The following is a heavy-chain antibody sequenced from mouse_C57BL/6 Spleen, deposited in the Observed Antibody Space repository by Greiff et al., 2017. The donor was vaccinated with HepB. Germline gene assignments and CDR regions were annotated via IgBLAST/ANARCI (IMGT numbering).Heavy chain of an antibody. CDR1: GFTFSDYY. Sequence: EVKLVESEGGLVQPGRSMKLSCTASGFTFSDYYMAWVRQVPEKGLEWVANINYDGSSTYYLDSLKSRFIISRDNAKNILYLQMSSLKSEDTATYYCAREGYGYAMDYWGQGTSVTVSS. CDR2: INYDGSST. J-gene: IGHJ4*01. CDR3: AREGYGYAMDY. V-gene: IGHV5-16*01. D-gene: IGHD2-14*01.